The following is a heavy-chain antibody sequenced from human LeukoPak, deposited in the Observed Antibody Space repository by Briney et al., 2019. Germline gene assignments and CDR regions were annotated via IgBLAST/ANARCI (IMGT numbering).Heavy chain of an antibody. D-gene: IGHD2-8*01. CDR3: AKERRAIVLMVYPIDY. V-gene: IGHV3-23*01. J-gene: IGHJ4*02. Sequence: GGSLRLSCAASGFTVSSNYMSWVRQAPGKGLEWVSAISGSGGSTYYADSVKGRFTISRDNSKNTLYLQMNSLRAEDTAVYYCAKERRAIVLMVYPIDYWGQGTLVTVSS. CDR1: GFTVSSNY. CDR2: ISGSGGST.